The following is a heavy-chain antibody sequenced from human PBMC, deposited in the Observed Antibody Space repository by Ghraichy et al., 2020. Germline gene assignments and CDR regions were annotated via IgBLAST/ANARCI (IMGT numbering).Heavy chain of an antibody. J-gene: IGHJ4*02. Sequence: ASVKVSCKASGYTFTDYGISWVRQAPGQGLEWMGWISAYNGNTNYAQKLRGRVTMTTDTSTSTASMELRSLRSDDTAVYYCARENNYGSGGRGGFDYWSQGTLVTGSS. CDR2: ISAYNGNT. V-gene: IGHV1-18*04. D-gene: IGHD3-10*01. CDR3: ARENNYGSGGRGGFDY. CDR1: GYTFTDYG.